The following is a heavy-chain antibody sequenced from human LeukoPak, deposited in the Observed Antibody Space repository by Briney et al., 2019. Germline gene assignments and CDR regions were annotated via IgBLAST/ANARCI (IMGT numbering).Heavy chain of an antibody. CDR1: GFTFNDAW. D-gene: IGHD4-17*01. V-gene: IGHV3-15*01. J-gene: IGHJ5*02. CDR2: IKSKTDGGTV. CDR3: NAGDVFDYGIGSPLDA. Sequence: GGSLRLSCAASGFTFNDAWMSWVRQAPGKGLEWVGRIKSKTDGGTVEYAAPVKGRFTISRDDSKDTVYLQMNSLKADDTAVYYCNAGDVFDYGIGSPLDAWGQGTLVTVSS.